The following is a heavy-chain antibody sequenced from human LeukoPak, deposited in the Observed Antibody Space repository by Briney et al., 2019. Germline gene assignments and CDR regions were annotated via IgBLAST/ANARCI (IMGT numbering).Heavy chain of an antibody. CDR1: GFTFSSYG. V-gene: IGHV3-30*18. Sequence: GGSLRLSCAASGFTFSSYGMHWVRQAPGKGLEWVAVISYDGSNKYYADSVKGRFTISRDNSKNTLYLQMNSLRAEDAAVYYCAKGGRLWFGELLYDYWGQGTLATVSS. D-gene: IGHD3-10*01. J-gene: IGHJ4*02. CDR3: AKGGRLWFGELLYDY. CDR2: ISYDGSNK.